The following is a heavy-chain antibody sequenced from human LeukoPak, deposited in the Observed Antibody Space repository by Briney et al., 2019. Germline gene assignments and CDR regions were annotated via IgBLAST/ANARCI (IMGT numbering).Heavy chain of an antibody. CDR1: GGTVNNYA. V-gene: IGHV1-69*13. CDR3: ARGMGGYNSMFDY. D-gene: IGHD5-24*01. Sequence: SVKVSCKASGGTVNNYAISWVRQAPGQGLEWMGGIIPIFGTANYAQKFQGRVTITADESTSTAYMELSSLRSEDTAVYYCARGMGGYNSMFDYWGQGTLVTVSS. CDR2: IIPIFGTA. J-gene: IGHJ4*02.